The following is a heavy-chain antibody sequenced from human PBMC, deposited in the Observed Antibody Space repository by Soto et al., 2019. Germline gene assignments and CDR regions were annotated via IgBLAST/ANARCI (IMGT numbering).Heavy chain of an antibody. CDR3: AKDLIRPMIVVVTSDAFDI. D-gene: IGHD3-22*01. CDR2: ISGSGGST. CDR1: GFTFSSYS. V-gene: IGHV3-23*01. J-gene: IGHJ3*02. Sequence: PGGSLRLSCAASGFTFSSYSMNWVRQAPGKGLEWVSYISGSGGSTYYADSVKGRFTISRDNSKNTLYLQMNSLRAEDTAVYYCAKDLIRPMIVVVTSDAFDIWGQGTMVTVSS.